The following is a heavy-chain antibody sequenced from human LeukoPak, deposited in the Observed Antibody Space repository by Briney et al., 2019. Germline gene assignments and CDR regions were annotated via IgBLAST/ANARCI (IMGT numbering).Heavy chain of an antibody. Sequence: PGGSLRLSCAASGFTFSSYDMNWVRQAPGKGLEWVTVISYDGSNKYYADSVKGRFTISRDNSKNTLYLQMNSLRAEDTAVYYCARVGDILTGYYRSPLDYWGQGTLVTVSS. J-gene: IGHJ4*02. V-gene: IGHV3-30-3*01. CDR2: ISYDGSNK. CDR1: GFTFSSYD. D-gene: IGHD3-9*01. CDR3: ARVGDILTGYYRSPLDY.